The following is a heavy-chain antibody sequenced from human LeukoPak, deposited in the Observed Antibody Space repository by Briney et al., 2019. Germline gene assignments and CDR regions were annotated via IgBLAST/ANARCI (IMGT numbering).Heavy chain of an antibody. CDR2: INSDGSST. CDR3: ASGAGMITFGGVFDY. J-gene: IGHJ4*02. CDR1: GFTFSSYG. D-gene: IGHD3-16*01. V-gene: IGHV3-74*01. Sequence: GGSLRLSCAASGFTFSSYGMHWVRQAPGKGLVWVSRINSDGSSTSYADSVKGRFTITRDNAKNTLYLQMNSLRAEDTAVYYCASGAGMITFGGVFDYWGQGTLVTVSS.